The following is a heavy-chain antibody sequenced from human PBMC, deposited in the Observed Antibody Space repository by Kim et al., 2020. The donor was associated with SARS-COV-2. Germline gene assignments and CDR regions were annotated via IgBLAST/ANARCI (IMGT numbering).Heavy chain of an antibody. CDR3: ARHGSGSYLYY. V-gene: IGHV4-39*01. CDR1: GGSISSSSYY. Sequence: SETLSLTCTVSGGSISSSSYYWGWIRQPPGKGLEWIGSIYYSGSTYYNPSLKSRVTISVDTSKNQFSLKLSSVTAADTAVYYCARHGSGSYLYYWGQGTLVTVSS. CDR2: IYYSGST. J-gene: IGHJ4*02. D-gene: IGHD3-10*01.